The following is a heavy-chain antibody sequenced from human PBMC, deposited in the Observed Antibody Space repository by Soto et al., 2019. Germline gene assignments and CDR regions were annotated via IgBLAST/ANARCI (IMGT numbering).Heavy chain of an antibody. D-gene: IGHD6-13*01. CDR2: ISYDGSNK. CDR3: ARGEQQRFEYYYYGMDV. V-gene: IGHV3-30-3*01. Sequence: QVQLVESGGGVVQPGRSLRLSCAASGFTFSSYAMQWVRQAPGQGLEWVAVISYDGSNKYDADSVKGRFTISRYNSKNTLYLQMNSLRAEDTAVYYCARGEQQRFEYYYYGMDVWGQGTTVTVSS. CDR1: GFTFSSYA. J-gene: IGHJ6*02.